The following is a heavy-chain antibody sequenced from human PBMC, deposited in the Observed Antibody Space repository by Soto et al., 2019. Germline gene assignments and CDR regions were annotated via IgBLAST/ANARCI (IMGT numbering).Heavy chain of an antibody. J-gene: IGHJ6*03. CDR2: ISAYNGNT. CDR3: ARDIRFLEWSLYYYYYMDV. Sequence: ASVKVSCKASGYTFTSYGSSWVRQAPGQGLEWMGWISAYNGNTNYAQKLQGRVTMTTDTSTSTAYMELRSLRSDDTAVYYCARDIRFLEWSLYYYYYMDVWGKGTTVTVSS. V-gene: IGHV1-18*01. D-gene: IGHD3-3*01. CDR1: GYTFTSYG.